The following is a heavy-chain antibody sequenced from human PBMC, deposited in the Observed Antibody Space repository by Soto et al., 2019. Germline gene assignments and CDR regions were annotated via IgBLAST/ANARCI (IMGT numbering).Heavy chain of an antibody. D-gene: IGHD6-13*01. CDR3: ARDWGYSSSWPPAVVYYYYGMDV. CDR2: TYYRSKWYN. CDR1: GDSVSSNSAA. V-gene: IGHV6-1*01. Sequence: PSQTLSLTCAISGDSVSSNSAAWNWIRQSPSRGLEWLGRTYYRSKWYNDYAVSVKSRITINPDTSKNQFSLQLNSVTPEDTAVYFCARDWGYSSSWPPAVVYYYYGMDVWGQGTTVTVSS. J-gene: IGHJ6*02.